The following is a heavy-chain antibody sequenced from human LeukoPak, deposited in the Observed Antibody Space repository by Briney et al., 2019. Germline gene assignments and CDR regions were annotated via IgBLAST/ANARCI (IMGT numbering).Heavy chain of an antibody. D-gene: IGHD6-19*01. V-gene: IGHV3-23*01. CDR3: AKDRRRGSSGWYYFDY. Sequence: GGSLRLSCAASGFTFSSYAMSWVRQAPGKGLEWVSAISGSGGSTYYADSVKGRFTISRDNSKNTLYLQMNSLRAEDTAVYYCAKDRRRGSSGWYYFDYWGQGTLVAVSS. J-gene: IGHJ4*02. CDR2: ISGSGGST. CDR1: GFTFSSYA.